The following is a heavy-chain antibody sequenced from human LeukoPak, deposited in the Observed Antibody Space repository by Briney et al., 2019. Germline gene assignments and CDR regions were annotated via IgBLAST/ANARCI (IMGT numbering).Heavy chain of an antibody. CDR1: GFTFSSYA. D-gene: IGHD3-22*01. V-gene: IGHV3-23*01. Sequence: GGSLRLSCAASGFTFSSYAMSWVRQAPGKGLEWVSAISGSGGSTYYADSVKGRFTISRDNSKNTPYLQMNSLRAEDTAVYYCARVGGYDSSGPYYFDYWGQGTLVTVSS. J-gene: IGHJ4*02. CDR2: ISGSGGST. CDR3: ARVGGYDSSGPYYFDY.